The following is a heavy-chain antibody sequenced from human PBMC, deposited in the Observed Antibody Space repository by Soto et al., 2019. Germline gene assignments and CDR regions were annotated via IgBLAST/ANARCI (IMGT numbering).Heavy chain of an antibody. V-gene: IGHV1-69*06. D-gene: IGHD3-10*01. J-gene: IGHJ4*02. CDR1: GGTLSSFITYP. CDR3: ARRDTSVFLRYFDT. Sequence: QVQLVQSGPEVKKPGSSVKVSCKTSGGTLSSFITYPINWGRQAPGQVPEWMGGIVPNVGTVNYAQRFQGRGTITEDKSTGTSYMELTNLRSEDTALYYCARRDTSVFLRYFDTWGQGTIVTVS. CDR2: IVPNVGTV.